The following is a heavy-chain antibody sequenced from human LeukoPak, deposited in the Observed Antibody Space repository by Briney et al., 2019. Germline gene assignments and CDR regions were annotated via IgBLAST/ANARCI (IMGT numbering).Heavy chain of an antibody. CDR3: ARVVAVETSPDFDY. Sequence: ASVKVSCKASGYTFSDHYIHWVRQAPGQGLEWMGWINTNTGNPTYAQGFTGRFVFSLDTSVSTAYLQISSLKAEDTAVYYCARVVAVETSPDFDYWGQGTLVTVSS. CDR2: INTNTGNP. CDR1: GYTFSDHY. D-gene: IGHD6-19*01. J-gene: IGHJ4*02. V-gene: IGHV7-4-1*02.